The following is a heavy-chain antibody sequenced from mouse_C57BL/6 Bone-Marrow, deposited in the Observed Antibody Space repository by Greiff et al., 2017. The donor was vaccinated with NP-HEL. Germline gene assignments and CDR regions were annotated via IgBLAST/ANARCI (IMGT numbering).Heavy chain of an antibody. D-gene: IGHD1-1*01. CDR1: GYTFTSYW. V-gene: IGHV1-72*01. Sequence: QVQLQQPGAELVKPGASVKLSCKASGYTFTSYWMHWVKQRPGRGLEWIGRIDPNSGGTKYNEKFKSKATLTVDKPSSTAYMQLSSLTSEYSAVYYCARIGVYYYGSSYYYAMDYWGQGTSVTVSS. J-gene: IGHJ4*01. CDR2: IDPNSGGT. CDR3: ARIGVYYYGSSYYYAMDY.